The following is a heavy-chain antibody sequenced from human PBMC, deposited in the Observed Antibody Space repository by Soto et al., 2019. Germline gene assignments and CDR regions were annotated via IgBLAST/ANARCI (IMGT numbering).Heavy chain of an antibody. J-gene: IGHJ5*02. CDR1: GGSISSSSYY. CDR2: IYYSGST. V-gene: IGHV4-39*01. Sequence: QLQLQESGPGLVKPSETLSLTCTVSGGSISSSSYYWGWIRQPPGKGLEWIGSIYYSGSTYYNPSLKSRVTISVDTSKNQFSLKLSSVTAADTAVYYCARHKPGPSGWFDPWGQGTLVTVSS. CDR3: ARHKPGPSGWFDP.